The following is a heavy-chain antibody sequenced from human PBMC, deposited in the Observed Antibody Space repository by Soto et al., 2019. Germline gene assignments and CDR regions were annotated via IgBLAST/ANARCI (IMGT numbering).Heavy chain of an antibody. CDR1: GYTFSDYI. J-gene: IGHJ6*02. D-gene: IGHD1-26*01. Sequence: QVQLVQSGAEVKKSGASVKVSCKASGYTFSDYIIQWLRQAPGQGLEWVAWINPKAAATNYAKKFQDRVTLTSDTSFSTAYLELTRLRPDDTAVYYCARIKWGLDYYSGMDVWGQGTAVTVSS. CDR2: INPKAAAT. V-gene: IGHV1-2*02. CDR3: ARIKWGLDYYSGMDV.